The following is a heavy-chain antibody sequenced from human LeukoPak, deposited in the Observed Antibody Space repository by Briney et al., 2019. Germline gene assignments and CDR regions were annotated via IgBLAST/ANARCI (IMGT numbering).Heavy chain of an antibody. D-gene: IGHD3-10*01. CDR2: VSDVGGTK. CDR3: TKQALASGSSFSAWFDP. J-gene: IGHJ5*02. Sequence: GMSLRVSCAASAFTFSSDGMHWVRQGPGKGLEWVAVVSDVGGTKYYAESVKRRLNIPKDNQRNTLYLQMNSLRTDDTAVYYCTKQALASGSSFSAWFDPWGQGTLVTVSS. V-gene: IGHV3-30*18. CDR1: AFTFSSDG.